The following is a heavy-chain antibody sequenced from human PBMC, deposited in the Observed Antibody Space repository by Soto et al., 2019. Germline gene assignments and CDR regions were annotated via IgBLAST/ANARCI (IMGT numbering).Heavy chain of an antibody. D-gene: IGHD3-22*01. V-gene: IGHV3-23*01. CDR1: GFTFSSYA. CDR2: ISGSGGST. Sequence: GGSLRLSCAASGFTFSSYAMSWVRQAPGKGLEWVSAISGSGGSTYYADSVKGRFTISRDNSKNTLYRQMNSLRAEDTAVYYCAKVRGTMIVVVTPSSGYFQHWGQGTLVTVSS. CDR3: AKVRGTMIVVVTPSSGYFQH. J-gene: IGHJ1*01.